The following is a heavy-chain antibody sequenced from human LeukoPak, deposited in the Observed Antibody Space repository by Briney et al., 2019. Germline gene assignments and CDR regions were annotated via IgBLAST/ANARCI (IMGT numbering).Heavy chain of an antibody. Sequence: SETLSLTRNVSGDSISSYYWTWIRQPAGKGLQWIGRIFTSGSTSYNPSLKSRLTISLDMSKNQFSLKLTSVTAAGTAVYYCARLGEWELLTIDYWGQGTLVTVSS. V-gene: IGHV4-4*07. J-gene: IGHJ4*02. CDR2: IFTSGST. CDR3: ARLGEWELLTIDY. D-gene: IGHD1-26*01. CDR1: GDSISSYY.